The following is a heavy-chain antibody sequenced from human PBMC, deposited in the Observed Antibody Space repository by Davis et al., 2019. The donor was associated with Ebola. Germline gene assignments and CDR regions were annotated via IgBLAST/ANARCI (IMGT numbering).Heavy chain of an antibody. CDR1: GGTFSSYA. D-gene: IGHD3-9*01. Sequence: SSVKVSCKASGGTFSSYAISWVRQAPGQGLEWMGGIIPIFGTANYAQKFQGRVTITADESTSTAYMGLSSLRSEDTAVYYCARDYDMPNYYYYYGMDVWGQGTTVTVSS. J-gene: IGHJ6*02. CDR2: IIPIFGTA. V-gene: IGHV1-69*13. CDR3: ARDYDMPNYYYYYGMDV.